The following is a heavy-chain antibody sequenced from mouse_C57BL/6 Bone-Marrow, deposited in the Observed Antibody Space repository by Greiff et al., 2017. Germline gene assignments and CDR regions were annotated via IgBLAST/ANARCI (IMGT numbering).Heavy chain of an antibody. D-gene: IGHD4-1*01. Sequence: QVTLKVSGPGILQPSQTLSLTCSFSGFSLSTFGMGVGWIRQPSGKGLEWLAHIWWDDDKYYNPALKSRLTISKDTSKNQVFLKSANVDTADTATYYCARSLLTGTLGVWMDDWGQGTSVTVSS. J-gene: IGHJ4*01. CDR1: GFSLSTFGMG. CDR3: ARSLLTGTLGVWMDD. V-gene: IGHV8-8*01. CDR2: IWWDDDK.